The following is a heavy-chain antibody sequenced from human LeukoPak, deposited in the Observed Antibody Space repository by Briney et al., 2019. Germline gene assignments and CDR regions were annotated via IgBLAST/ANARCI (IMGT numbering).Heavy chain of an antibody. J-gene: IGHJ4*02. CDR2: ISSSSSYI. CDR3: ARGYDILTGYDY. D-gene: IGHD3-9*01. Sequence: GGSLRLSCAASGFTFSSYSMNWVRQAPGKGLEWVSSISSSSSYIYYADSVKGRFTISRDNAKNSLYLQMNSLRAEDTAVYYCARGYDILTGYDYWGQGTPVTVSS. V-gene: IGHV3-21*01. CDR1: GFTFSSYS.